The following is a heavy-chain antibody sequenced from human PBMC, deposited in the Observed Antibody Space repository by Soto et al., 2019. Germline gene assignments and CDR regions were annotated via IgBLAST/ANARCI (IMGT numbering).Heavy chain of an antibody. CDR3: ASSSLYGMDV. J-gene: IGHJ6*02. CDR1: GGSISSYY. V-gene: IGHV4-4*07. CDR2: IYTSGSI. Sequence: PSETLSLTCTVSGGSISSYYWSWIRQPAGKGLEWIGSIYTSGSIHYNPYLKSRVTMSIDTSRNQFSLKVGSVTAADTAVYYCASSSLYGMDVWGQGTTVTV.